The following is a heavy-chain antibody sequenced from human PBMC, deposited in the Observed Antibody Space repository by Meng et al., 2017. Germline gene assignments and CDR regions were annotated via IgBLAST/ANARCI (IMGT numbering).Heavy chain of an antibody. CDR1: GGSSSSSSYY. J-gene: IGHJ5*02. D-gene: IGHD6-19*01. CDR3: ASLRIAVAGINWFDP. V-gene: IGHV4-39*07. CDR2: IYYSGST. Sequence: QLQLQESGPGLGKPSGTLSLTCTVSGGSSSSSSYYWGWIRQPPGKGLEWIGSIYYSGSTYYNPSLKSRVTISVDTSKNQFSLKLSSVTAADTAVYYCASLRIAVAGINWFDPWGQGTLVTVSS.